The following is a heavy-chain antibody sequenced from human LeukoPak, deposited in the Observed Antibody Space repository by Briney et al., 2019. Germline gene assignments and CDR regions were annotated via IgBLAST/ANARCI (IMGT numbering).Heavy chain of an antibody. CDR1: GGSISSYY. J-gene: IGHJ5*02. CDR3: ARLEGWVDP. Sequence: SEPLSLTCTVSGGSISSYYWSWIRQPPGKGLEWIGYIYYSGSTHYNPSLKSRLTISVDTSKNPCSLKLSSVPAADTAVYYCARLEGWVDPWGQGTLVTVSS. CDR2: IYYSGST. V-gene: IGHV4-59*08.